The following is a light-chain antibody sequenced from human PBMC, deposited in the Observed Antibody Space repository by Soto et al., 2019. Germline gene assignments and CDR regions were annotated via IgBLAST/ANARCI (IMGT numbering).Light chain of an antibody. Sequence: QSALTQPASVSGSPGQSITISCTGTSSDVGGYNYVSWYQQHPGKAPKLMIYDVSNRPSGVSNRFSGSKSGNTASLTISGLQAEDEAYYYCSSYTSSSTLPYVFGPGTKLTVL. J-gene: IGLJ1*01. CDR1: SSDVGGYNY. CDR3: SSYTSSSTLPYV. V-gene: IGLV2-14*01. CDR2: DVS.